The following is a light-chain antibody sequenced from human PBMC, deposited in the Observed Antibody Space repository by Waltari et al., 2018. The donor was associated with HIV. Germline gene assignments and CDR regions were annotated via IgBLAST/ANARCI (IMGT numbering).Light chain of an antibody. CDR3: QQYGRSLGLT. J-gene: IGKJ4*01. CDR1: QSVSSSS. V-gene: IGKV3-20*01. Sequence: EIVLTQSPGTLSLSPGERATLSCRASQSVSSSSLAWYQKKPGQAPRLLISYASSRASGIPDRCSGSGSWTDFTLTISKLEPEDFAVYICQQYGRSLGLTFGGWTKVEIK. CDR2: YAS.